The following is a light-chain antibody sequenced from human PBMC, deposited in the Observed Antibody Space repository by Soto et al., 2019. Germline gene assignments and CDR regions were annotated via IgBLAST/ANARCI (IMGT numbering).Light chain of an antibody. CDR1: QSISSW. CDR3: QQYNNYPWT. V-gene: IGKV1-5*03. J-gene: IGKJ1*01. CDR2: KAS. Sequence: DIQMTQSPSTLSASVGDRVTITCRASQSISSWLAWYQQKPGKAPKLLIYKASSLESGVPSRFSGSGSGTEFTLTISSLPPDDFATYYCQQYNNYPWTCGQGTKVEIK.